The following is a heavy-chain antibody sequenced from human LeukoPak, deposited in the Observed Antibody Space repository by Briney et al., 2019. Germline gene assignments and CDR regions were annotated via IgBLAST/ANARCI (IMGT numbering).Heavy chain of an antibody. CDR3: ASRVGADDPFDY. CDR1: GYSFTNYW. D-gene: IGHD1-26*01. V-gene: IGHV5-51*01. CDR2: IYPGDSDL. Sequence: GESLKISCKGSGYSFTNYWIAWVRQMPGKGLEWMGIIYPGDSDLRYSPSFYGHITISADKSISTAYLQWSSLKASDTAMYYCASRVGADDPFDYWGQGTLVTVSS. J-gene: IGHJ4*02.